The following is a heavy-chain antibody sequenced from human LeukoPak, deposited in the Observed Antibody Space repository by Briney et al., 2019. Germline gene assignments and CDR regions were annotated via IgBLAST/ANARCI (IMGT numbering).Heavy chain of an antibody. CDR3: ARDTYGSGNEVAFDI. Sequence: GGSLRLSCAASGFTFSSYTMNWVRQAPGKGLEWVSSISTPSYKYYSDSLKGRFTISRDNAKNSLYLQMNSLRTEDTAVYYCARDTYGSGNEVAFDIWGQGTMVTVSP. CDR1: GFTFSSYT. CDR2: ISTPSYK. J-gene: IGHJ3*02. D-gene: IGHD3-10*01. V-gene: IGHV3-21*01.